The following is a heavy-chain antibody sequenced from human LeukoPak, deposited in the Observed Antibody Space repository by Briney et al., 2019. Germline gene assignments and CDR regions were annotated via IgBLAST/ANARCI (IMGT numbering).Heavy chain of an antibody. V-gene: IGHV4-39*07. Sequence: PSETLSLTCTVSGGSISSSSYYWGWIRQPPGKGLEWIGSIYYSGSTNYNPSLKSRVTISVDTSKNQFSLKLSSVTAADTAVYYCAREGGGYFDYWGQGTLVTVSS. CDR1: GGSISSSSYY. CDR3: AREGGGYFDY. CDR2: IYYSGST. D-gene: IGHD3-16*01. J-gene: IGHJ4*02.